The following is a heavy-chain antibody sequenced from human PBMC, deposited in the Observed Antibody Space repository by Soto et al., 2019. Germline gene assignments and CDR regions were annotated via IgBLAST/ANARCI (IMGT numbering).Heavy chain of an antibody. D-gene: IGHD3-3*01. J-gene: IGHJ4*02. CDR2: IKQDGSEK. CDR3: AREYDFRSGYVLDY. V-gene: IGHV3-7*03. Sequence: PGGSLRLSCAASGFAFSIYWMSWVRQAPGKGLEWVANIKQDGSEKYYVDSVKGRFTISRDNAKNSLYLQMNSLRAEDTAVYYCAREYDFRSGYVLDYWGQGTLVTVSS. CDR1: GFAFSIYW.